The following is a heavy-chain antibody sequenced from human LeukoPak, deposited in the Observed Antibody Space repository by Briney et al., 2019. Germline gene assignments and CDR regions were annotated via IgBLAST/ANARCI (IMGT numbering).Heavy chain of an antibody. V-gene: IGHV3-21*04. J-gene: IGHJ4*02. CDR3: AKVNTVTRDYFDY. Sequence: GGSLRLSCAASGFTFSSYSMNWVRQAPGKGLEWVSSISSSSSYIYYADSVKGRFTISRDNSKNTLYLQVSSLRAEDTAVYYCAKVNTVTRDYFDYWGLGTQVTVSS. CDR2: ISSSSSYI. CDR1: GFTFSSYS. D-gene: IGHD4-17*01.